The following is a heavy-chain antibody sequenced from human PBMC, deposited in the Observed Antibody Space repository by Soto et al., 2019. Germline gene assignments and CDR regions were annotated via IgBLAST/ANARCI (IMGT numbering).Heavy chain of an antibody. CDR2: ISSSGRTI. J-gene: IGHJ4*02. Sequence: QVQLVESGGGLVKPGGSLRLSCAASEFTFSDYHMTWFRQAPGKGLEWVSYISSSGRTINYADSVKGRFTISRDIAKKSLNPQINSLRAEDTAAYYCARGTNFGWLIPRGYYLDYWGQGTLVAVSS. D-gene: IGHD3-9*01. V-gene: IGHV3-11*01. CDR3: ARGTNFGWLIPRGYYLDY. CDR1: EFTFSDYH.